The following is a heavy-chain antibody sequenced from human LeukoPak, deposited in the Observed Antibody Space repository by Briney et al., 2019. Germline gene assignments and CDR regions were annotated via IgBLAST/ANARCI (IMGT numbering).Heavy chain of an antibody. CDR1: GFTFSSYG. CDR3: ARIGGDRDPFVY. Sequence: GGSLRLSCAASGFTFSSYGMHWVRQAPGKGLEWVAVIWYDGTNKYYADSVKGRFTISRDNSENTLYLQMNSLRAEDTAVYYCARIGGDRDPFVYWGQGTLVTVSS. V-gene: IGHV3-33*01. D-gene: IGHD2-21*02. J-gene: IGHJ4*02. CDR2: IWYDGTNK.